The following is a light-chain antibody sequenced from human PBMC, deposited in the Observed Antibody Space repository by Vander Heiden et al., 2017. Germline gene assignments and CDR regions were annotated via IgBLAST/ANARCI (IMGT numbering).Light chain of an antibody. CDR1: QSISSY. Sequence: DIQITQSPSSLSASVGDRVTITCRASQSISSYLNWYQQKPGKAPKLLIYAASSLQSGVPSRFSGSGSGTDFTLTISSLQPEDFATYYCQQSYSFPITFGQGTRLEIK. CDR3: QQSYSFPIT. J-gene: IGKJ5*01. CDR2: AAS. V-gene: IGKV1-39*01.